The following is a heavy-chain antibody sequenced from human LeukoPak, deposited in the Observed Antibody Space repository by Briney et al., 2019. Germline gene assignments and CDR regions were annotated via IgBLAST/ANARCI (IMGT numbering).Heavy chain of an antibody. CDR3: ARDLTSSVLPSL. D-gene: IGHD2-21*02. CDR1: GFTFSSYG. V-gene: IGHV3-7*01. Sequence: PGGSLRLSCAASGFTFSSYGMHWVRQAPGKGLEWVANINQDESERYYVDSVKGRFTISRDNAKNSLYLQMNSLRAEDTAVYYCARDLTSSVLPSLWGQGTLVTVSS. J-gene: IGHJ4*02. CDR2: INQDESER.